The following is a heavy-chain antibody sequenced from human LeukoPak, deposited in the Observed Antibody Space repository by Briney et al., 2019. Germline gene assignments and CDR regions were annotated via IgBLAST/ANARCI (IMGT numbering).Heavy chain of an antibody. CDR2: IKEDGSEK. CDR3: VRDQGYCTSASCRGDAFDV. D-gene: IGHD2-2*01. V-gene: IGHV3-7*01. CDR1: GFAFSTHW. J-gene: IGHJ3*01. Sequence: GGSLRLSCAASGFAFSTHWMSWVRQAPGKGLEWVAKIKEDGSEKYYVDSVKGRFTISRDNAKNSLSLQMHSLRDEDTAVYYCVRDQGYCTSASCRGDAFDVWGQGSMVSVSS.